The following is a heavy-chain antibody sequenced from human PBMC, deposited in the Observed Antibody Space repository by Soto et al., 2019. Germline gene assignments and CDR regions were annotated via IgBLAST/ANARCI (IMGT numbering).Heavy chain of an antibody. Sequence: PSETLSLTCTVSGGSINSGDYYWSWIRQPTGKGLEWIEYIYYGGSTYHNPSLKSRINISVDTSKNQFSLKLSSVTAADTAVYYCSTVPTYYYDRSGYANAFDMWGQGTMVTVSS. V-gene: IGHV4-30-4*01. CDR1: GGSINSGDYY. CDR3: STVPTYYYDRSGYANAFDM. CDR2: IYYGGST. D-gene: IGHD3-22*01. J-gene: IGHJ3*02.